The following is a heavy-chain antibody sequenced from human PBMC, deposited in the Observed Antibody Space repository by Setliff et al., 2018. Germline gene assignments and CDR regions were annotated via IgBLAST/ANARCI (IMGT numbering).Heavy chain of an antibody. CDR2: FRPTGRT. D-gene: IGHD1-26*01. CDR3: ATRKSSGRLYYMDA. J-gene: IGHJ6*03. V-gene: IGHV4-34*01. Sequence: SETLSLTCAASGGSFSDYYWTWIRQPPGKGLEWIGSFRPTGRTYYNPSLKSRVTISLDTSKNQVSLRLSSVTAADTAVYYCATRKSSGRLYYMDAWGKGTTVTVSS. CDR1: GGSFSDYY.